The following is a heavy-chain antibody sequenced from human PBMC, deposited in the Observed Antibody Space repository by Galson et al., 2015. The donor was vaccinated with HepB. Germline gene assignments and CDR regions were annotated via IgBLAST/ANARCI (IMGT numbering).Heavy chain of an antibody. CDR2: INPSGSYA. CDR3: AREYYANPDH. CDR1: GFTFSDSF. D-gene: IGHD3-16*01. Sequence: LRLSCSTSGFTFSDSFMSWIRQAPGKGLEWVSFINPSGSYAKYADSVKGRFTISRDNAENSVYLQMNSLRAEDTAIYYCAREYYANPDHWGQGTQVTVSS. V-gene: IGHV3-11*06. J-gene: IGHJ5*02.